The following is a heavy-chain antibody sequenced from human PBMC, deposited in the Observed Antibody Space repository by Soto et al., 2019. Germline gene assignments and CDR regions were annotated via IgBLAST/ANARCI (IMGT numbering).Heavy chain of an antibody. CDR3: ATSLVTSRARVDY. D-gene: IGHD1-26*01. Sequence: TLSLTCTVSGGSIYTGGFYWSWIRQLPGKGLEWLGYIYYTGSTQYTPSLKSRLSISTDTSDNQFSLRLNSVTAADTAVYYCATSLVTSRARVDYWGQEPRSPSPQ. V-gene: IGHV4-31*03. J-gene: IGHJ4*01. CDR1: GGSIYTGGFY. CDR2: IYYTGST.